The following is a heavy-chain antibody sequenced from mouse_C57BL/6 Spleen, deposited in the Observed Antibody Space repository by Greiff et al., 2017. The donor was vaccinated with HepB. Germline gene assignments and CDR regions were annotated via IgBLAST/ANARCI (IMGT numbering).Heavy chain of an antibody. D-gene: IGHD2-5*01. Sequence: QVQLQQSGAELVRPGASVTLSCKASGYTFTDYEMHWVKQTPVHGLEWIGAIDPETGGTAYNQKFKGKAILTADKSSSTAYMELRSLTSEDSAVYYCTPNYYSNFDYWGQGTTLTVSS. CDR2: IDPETGGT. CDR1: GYTFTDYE. J-gene: IGHJ2*01. V-gene: IGHV1-15*01. CDR3: TPNYYSNFDY.